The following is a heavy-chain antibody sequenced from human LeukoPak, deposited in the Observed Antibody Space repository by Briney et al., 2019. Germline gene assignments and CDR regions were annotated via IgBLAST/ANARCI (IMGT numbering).Heavy chain of an antibody. D-gene: IGHD2-2*02. V-gene: IGHV3-23*01. J-gene: IGHJ4*02. CDR1: GSTFSSYA. CDR3: AKDRRCSSTSCYKDY. Sequence: PGGSLRLSRAASGSTFSSYAMSWVRQAPRKGLEWGSAISGSGGSTYYADSVKGRFTISRDNSKNTLYLQMNSLRAEDTAVYYCAKDRRCSSTSCYKDYWGQGTLVTVSS. CDR2: ISGSGGST.